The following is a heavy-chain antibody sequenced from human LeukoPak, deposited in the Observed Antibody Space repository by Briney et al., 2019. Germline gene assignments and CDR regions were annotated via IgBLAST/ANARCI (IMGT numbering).Heavy chain of an antibody. CDR2: MYSGGGT. V-gene: IGHV3-53*01. CDR1: GVTISNY. D-gene: IGHD7-27*01. Sequence: PGGSLRLTCVASGVTISNYMTWVRQAPGKGMGWVSLMYSGGGTQYADSVRGRFTISRDSSQNTLFLQMNRLRAEDTAMYYCARGTWGAFDIWGQGTVVTVSS. J-gene: IGHJ3*02. CDR3: ARGTWGAFDI.